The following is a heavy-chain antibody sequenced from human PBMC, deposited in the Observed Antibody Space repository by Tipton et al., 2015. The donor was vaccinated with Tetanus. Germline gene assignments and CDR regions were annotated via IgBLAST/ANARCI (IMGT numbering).Heavy chain of an antibody. CDR1: GFTFSKYA. V-gene: IGHV3-23*01. Sequence: SLRFSCVASGFTFSKYAMNWVRQTPGKGQEWVSGFRGDDGSPYYAESVKGRFTVSRDDSKNTLYLQMSSLRAEDTALYYCAKGGSSWSAYFDYWGQGALVTVSS. J-gene: IGHJ4*02. CDR3: AKGGSSWSAYFDY. CDR2: FRGDDGSP. D-gene: IGHD6-13*01.